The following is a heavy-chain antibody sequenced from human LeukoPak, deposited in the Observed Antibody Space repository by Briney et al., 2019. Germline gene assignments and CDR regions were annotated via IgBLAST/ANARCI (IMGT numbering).Heavy chain of an antibody. CDR1: GYTFTSYG. CDR2: ISAYNGNT. D-gene: IGHD5-18*01. CDR3: ARGISAGPDTAMVLYNWFDP. J-gene: IGHJ5*02. V-gene: IGHV1-18*01. Sequence: GASVKVSCKASGYTFTSYGISWVRQAPGQGLEWMGWISAYNGNTNYAQKIQGRVTMTTDTSTSTAYMELRSLRSDDTAVYYCARGISAGPDTAMVLYNWFDPWGQGTLVTVSS.